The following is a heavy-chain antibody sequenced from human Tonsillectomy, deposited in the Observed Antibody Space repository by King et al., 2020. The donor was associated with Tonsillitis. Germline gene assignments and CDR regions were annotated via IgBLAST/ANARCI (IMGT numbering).Heavy chain of an antibody. CDR3: ARRNYYDSPLGAFDI. V-gene: IGHV1-69*01. CDR2: IIPIFGTA. J-gene: IGHJ3*02. CDR1: GGTFSSYA. D-gene: IGHD3-22*01. Sequence: QLVQSGAEVKKPGSSVKVSCKASGGTFSSYAISWVRQAPGQGLEWMGGIIPIFGTANYAQKFQGRVTITADESTSTAYMERGSLRSEETAVYYCARRNYYDSPLGAFDIWGQGTMVTVSS.